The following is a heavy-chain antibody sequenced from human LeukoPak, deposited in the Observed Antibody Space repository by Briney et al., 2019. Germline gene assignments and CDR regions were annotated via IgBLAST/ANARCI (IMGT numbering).Heavy chain of an antibody. V-gene: IGHV1-8*01. D-gene: IGHD4-17*01. Sequence: ASVKVSCKASGYTFTSYDINWVRQATGQGLEWMGWMDPNSGNTGYAQKFQGRVTITRNTSISTAHMELSSLRSEDTAVYYCARNYGDYFAFDIWGQGTMVTVSS. J-gene: IGHJ3*02. CDR3: ARNYGDYFAFDI. CDR1: GYTFTSYD. CDR2: MDPNSGNT.